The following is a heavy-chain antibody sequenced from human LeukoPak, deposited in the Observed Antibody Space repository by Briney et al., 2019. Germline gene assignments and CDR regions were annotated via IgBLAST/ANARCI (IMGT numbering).Heavy chain of an antibody. CDR3: AKPVAGDRYFDY. CDR2: ISSYSSYI. CDR1: GFTFSSYS. V-gene: IGHV3-21*01. Sequence: GGSLRLSCVASGFTFSSYSMDWVRQAPGKALEWVSSISSYSSYIYYADSVRGRFTISRDNAKNSLYLQMNSLRAADTAVYYCAKPVAGDRYFDYWGQGTLVTVSS. J-gene: IGHJ4*02. D-gene: IGHD3-16*01.